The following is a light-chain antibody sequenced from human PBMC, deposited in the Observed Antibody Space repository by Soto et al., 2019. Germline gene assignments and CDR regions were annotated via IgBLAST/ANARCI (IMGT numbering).Light chain of an antibody. Sequence: QSALTQPASVSGSPGQSITISCTGTSSDIGGYNYVSWYQQHPGKVPKLMIFEVSNRPSGVSYRFSGSKSGNTASLTISGLQAEDEADYYCSSYTGSSTLCVFGTGTKVTVL. CDR2: EVS. CDR3: SSYTGSSTLCV. V-gene: IGLV2-14*01. J-gene: IGLJ1*01. CDR1: SSDIGGYNY.